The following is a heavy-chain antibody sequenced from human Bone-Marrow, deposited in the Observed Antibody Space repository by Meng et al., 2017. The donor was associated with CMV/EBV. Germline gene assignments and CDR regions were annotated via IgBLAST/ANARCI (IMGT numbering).Heavy chain of an antibody. Sequence: TSYDINWVRQATGQGLEWVGWMNPNSGNTGYAQKFQGRVTMTRNTSISTAYMELSSLRSEDTAVYYCARGRYYYDSSGYYYLEYFQHWGQGTLVTVSS. CDR1: TSYD. V-gene: IGHV1-8*01. CDR2: MNPNSGNT. J-gene: IGHJ1*01. CDR3: ARGRYYYDSSGYYYLEYFQH. D-gene: IGHD3-22*01.